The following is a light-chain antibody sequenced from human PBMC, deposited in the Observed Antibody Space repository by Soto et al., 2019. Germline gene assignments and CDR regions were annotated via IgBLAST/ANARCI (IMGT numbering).Light chain of an antibody. CDR2: KAS. CDR1: QSISTW. V-gene: IGKV1-5*03. Sequence: DIQMTQSPSTLSASVGDRVTITCRASQSISTWLAWYQQKPGKAPKLLIYKASSLRNGVPSRFSGSGSGTEFTLTIYSLQPDDFASYYCQQYNGYPHTFDQGTKLEIK. CDR3: QQYNGYPHT. J-gene: IGKJ2*01.